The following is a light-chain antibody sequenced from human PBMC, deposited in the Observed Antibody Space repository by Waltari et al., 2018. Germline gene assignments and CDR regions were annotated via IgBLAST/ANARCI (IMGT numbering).Light chain of an antibody. V-gene: IGLV3-10*01. CDR3: YSTDTSGNHSV. CDR2: EDT. Sequence: SYELTQPPSVSVSPGQTARITCSGDALPRTYAYWYQQKSGQAPVLVIYEDTKRPSGSPERFSGSSTGTMATLTISGAQVEDEADYYCYSTDTSGNHSVFGAGTKLTVL. CDR1: ALPRTY. J-gene: IGLJ3*02.